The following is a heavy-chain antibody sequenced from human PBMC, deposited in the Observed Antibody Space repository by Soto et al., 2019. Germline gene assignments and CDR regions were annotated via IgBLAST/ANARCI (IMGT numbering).Heavy chain of an antibody. CDR1: GCTFSSYA. CDR3: AKALTPPGSFDY. V-gene: IGHV3-23*01. Sequence: GGSLRLSCAASGCTFSSYAMSWVRQAPGKGLEWVSAISGSGGSTYYADSVKGRFTISRDNSKNTLYLQMNSLRAEDTAVYYCAKALTPPGSFDYWGQGTLVTVSS. CDR2: ISGSGGST. D-gene: IGHD3-10*01. J-gene: IGHJ4*02.